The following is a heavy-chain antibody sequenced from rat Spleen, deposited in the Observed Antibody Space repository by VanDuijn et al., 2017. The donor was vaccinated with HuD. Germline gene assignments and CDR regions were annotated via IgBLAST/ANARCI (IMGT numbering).Heavy chain of an antibody. CDR2: ISYDGSST. Sequence: EVQLVESGGGLVQPGRSLKLSCATSGFIFSDCYMAWVRQAPTKGLEWVATISYDGSSTYYRDSVKGRLTISRDNAKSTLYLQMNSLRSEDTATYYCARGGFFRYWGQGVMVTVSS. D-gene: IGHD1-6*01. V-gene: IGHV5-7*01. J-gene: IGHJ2*01. CDR1: GFIFSDCY. CDR3: ARGGFFRY.